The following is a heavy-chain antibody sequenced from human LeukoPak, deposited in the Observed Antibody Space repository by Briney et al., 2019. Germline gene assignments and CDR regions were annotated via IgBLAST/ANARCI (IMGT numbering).Heavy chain of an antibody. J-gene: IGHJ4*02. V-gene: IGHV3-23*01. D-gene: IGHD3-22*01. CDR2: ISGSGGST. CDR3: SPPRGDSSGYYYVY. Sequence: GGSLRLSCTASGLTFSIYVMSWVRQPPGKGLEWVSTISGSGGSTFYADSVRGRFTISRDNSRSTLYLQMNSLRDEDTATYYCSPPRGDSSGYYYVYWGQGTLVTVSS. CDR1: GLTFSIYV.